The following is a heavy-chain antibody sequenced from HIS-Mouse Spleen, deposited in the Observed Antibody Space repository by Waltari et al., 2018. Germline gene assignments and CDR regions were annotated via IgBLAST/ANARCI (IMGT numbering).Heavy chain of an antibody. Sequence: EVQLLESGGGLVQPGGSLRLSCAASGFTVSSHPISWVRQAPGKGLEWVSAISGSGGSTYYADSVKGRFTISRDNSKNTLYLQMNSLRAEDTAVYYCAKDPSDYTAGDYWGQGTLVTVSS. J-gene: IGHJ4*02. D-gene: IGHD4-4*01. CDR3: AKDPSDYTAGDY. CDR2: ISGSGGST. CDR1: GFTVSSHP. V-gene: IGHV3-23*01.